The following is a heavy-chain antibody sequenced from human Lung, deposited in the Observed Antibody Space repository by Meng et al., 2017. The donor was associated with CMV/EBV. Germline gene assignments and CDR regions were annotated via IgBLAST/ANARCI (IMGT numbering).Heavy chain of an antibody. V-gene: IGHV1-2*02. CDR1: GYTFTDYY. J-gene: IGHJ6*02. CDR2: INPNSGVT. Sequence: ASVKVSCKAFGYTFTDYYIHWVRQAPGQGLEWMGWINPNSGVTNYAQKFQGRVSMTRDMSISAAYMELSGLRSDDTAAFYCARDLRPGTTIFGVRSVHYGMDVWGQGTTVTVSS. CDR3: ARDLRPGTTIFGVRSVHYGMDV. D-gene: IGHD3-3*01.